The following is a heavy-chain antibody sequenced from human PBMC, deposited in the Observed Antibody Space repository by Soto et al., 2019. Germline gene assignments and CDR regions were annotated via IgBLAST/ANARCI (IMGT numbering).Heavy chain of an antibody. D-gene: IGHD3-16*02. CDR1: GFTFSSYG. Sequence: GGSLRLSCAASGFTFSSYGRHWVRQPPGKGLEWVAVISYDGSNKYYADSVKGRFTISRDNSKNTLYLQMNSLRAEDTAVYYCAKDRSGYDYVWGSYRRNWFDPWGQGP. J-gene: IGHJ5*02. CDR2: ISYDGSNK. V-gene: IGHV3-30*18. CDR3: AKDRSGYDYVWGSYRRNWFDP.